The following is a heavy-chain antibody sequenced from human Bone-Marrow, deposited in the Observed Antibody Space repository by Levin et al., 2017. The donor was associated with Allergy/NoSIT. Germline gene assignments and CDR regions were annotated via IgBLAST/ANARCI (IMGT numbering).Heavy chain of an antibody. CDR1: GGTFNSYA. D-gene: IGHD1-7*01. CDR3: ARDLRYNWNSAHNWFDP. CDR2: IIPFFGTA. J-gene: IGHJ5*02. Sequence: SVKVSCKASGGTFNSYAFTWVRQAPGQGLEWMGGIIPFFGTANYAQKFQGRVTITADESTSTVYMELRSLRSEDTAVYYCARDLRYNWNSAHNWFDPWGKGTLVTVSS. V-gene: IGHV1-69*13.